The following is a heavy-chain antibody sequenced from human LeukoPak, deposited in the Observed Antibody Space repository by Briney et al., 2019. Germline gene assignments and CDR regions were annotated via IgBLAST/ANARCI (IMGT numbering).Heavy chain of an antibody. Sequence: SETLPLTCSVSGDSISTSSYYWGWIRQPPGKGLEWIGSIYYSGSTYYNPSLKSRVTISVDTSKNQFSLKLSSVTAADTAVYYCARDKDGVGGRIDYWGQGTLVTVSS. D-gene: IGHD2-8*01. CDR1: GDSISTSSYY. V-gene: IGHV4-39*07. J-gene: IGHJ4*02. CDR3: ARDKDGVGGRIDY. CDR2: IYYSGST.